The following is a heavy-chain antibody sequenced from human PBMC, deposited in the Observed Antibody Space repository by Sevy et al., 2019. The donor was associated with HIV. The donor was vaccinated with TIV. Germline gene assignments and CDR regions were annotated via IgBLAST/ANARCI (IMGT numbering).Heavy chain of an antibody. CDR3: ARFGAAAGRSY. D-gene: IGHD6-13*01. Sequence: SETLSLTCAVSGGSISSSNWWSWVRQPPGKGLEWIGEIYHSGSTNYNPSLKSRFTISVDKSKNQFSLKLSSVTAADTAVYYCARFGAAAGRSYWGQGTLVTVSS. CDR2: IYHSGST. V-gene: IGHV4-4*02. CDR1: GGSISSSNW. J-gene: IGHJ4*02.